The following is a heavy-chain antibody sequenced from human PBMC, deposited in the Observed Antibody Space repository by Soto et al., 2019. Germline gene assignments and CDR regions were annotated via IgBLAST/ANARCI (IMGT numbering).Heavy chain of an antibody. V-gene: IGHV3-33*01. J-gene: IGHJ6*03. Sequence: QVQLVESGGGVVQPGRSLRLSCAASGITFSSYGMHWVRQAPGKGLEWVAVIWYDGSNKYYADSVKGRFTISRDNSKNTLYLQINSLRAEDTAVYYCARDSGREYSGYADYMDVWGKGTTVTVSS. CDR3: ARDSGREYSGYADYMDV. CDR2: IWYDGSNK. CDR1: GITFSSYG. D-gene: IGHD5-12*01.